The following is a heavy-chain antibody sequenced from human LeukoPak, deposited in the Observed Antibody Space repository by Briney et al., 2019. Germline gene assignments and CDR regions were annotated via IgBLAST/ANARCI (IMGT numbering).Heavy chain of an antibody. D-gene: IGHD4-17*01. Sequence: GGSLRLSCAASGFTFSSYSMNWVRQAPGKGLEWVSSISSGSSYIYYADSVKGRFTISRDNAKNSLYLQMNSLRAEDTAVYYCARDHTIRGHEGDDAFDIWGQGTMVTVSS. J-gene: IGHJ3*02. CDR1: GFTFSSYS. V-gene: IGHV3-21*01. CDR3: ARDHTIRGHEGDDAFDI. CDR2: ISSGSSYI.